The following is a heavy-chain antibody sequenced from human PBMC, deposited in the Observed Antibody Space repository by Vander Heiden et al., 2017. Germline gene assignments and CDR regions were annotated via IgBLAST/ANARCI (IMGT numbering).Heavy chain of an antibody. J-gene: IGHJ4*02. CDR3: AKMGMRGVAPNLGFDY. CDR2: ISGSGGST. Sequence: GFTFSSYAMSRVRQAPGKGLEWVSAISGSGGSTYYADSVKGRFTISRDNSKNTLYLQMNSLRAEDTDVYYCAKMGMRGVAPNLGFDYWGQGTMVTVSS. D-gene: IGHD3-22*01. CDR1: GFTFSSYA. V-gene: IGHV3-23*01.